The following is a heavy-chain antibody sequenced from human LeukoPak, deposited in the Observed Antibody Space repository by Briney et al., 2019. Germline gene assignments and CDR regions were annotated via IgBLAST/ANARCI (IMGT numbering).Heavy chain of an antibody. CDR2: ISSSNSFI. V-gene: IGHV3-21*01. CDR1: RFIFSSYH. J-gene: IGHJ4*02. D-gene: IGHD1-20*01. CDR3: ARGTNWSPLDFDY. Sequence: GGSLRLSCAASRFIFSSYHMHWVRQPPGKGLEWVSSISSSNSFIYYADSMKGRFAISRDNAKNSLYLQMNSLRAEDTAVYYCARGTNWSPLDFDYWGQGTLVTVSS.